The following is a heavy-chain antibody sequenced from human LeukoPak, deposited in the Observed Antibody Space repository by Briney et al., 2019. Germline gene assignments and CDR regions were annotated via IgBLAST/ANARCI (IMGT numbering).Heavy chain of an antibody. V-gene: IGHV5-51*01. Sequence: GESLKISCKGSGYSFTSYWIGWVRQMPGKGLEWMGIIYPGDSDTRYSPSFQGQVTISADKPISTAYLQWSSLKASDTAMYYCARHISIAAAGTKTNWFDPWGQGTLVTVSS. J-gene: IGHJ5*02. CDR3: ARHISIAAAGTKTNWFDP. D-gene: IGHD6-13*01. CDR2: IYPGDSDT. CDR1: GYSFTSYW.